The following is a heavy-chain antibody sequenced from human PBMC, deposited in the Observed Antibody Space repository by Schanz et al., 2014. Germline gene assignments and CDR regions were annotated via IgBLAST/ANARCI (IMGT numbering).Heavy chain of an antibody. CDR3: ARVALPGYSSPRDAFDI. CDR1: GFTFSTST. Sequence: VQLVESGGGVAQPGRSLRLSCAASGFTFSTSTMHWVRQAPGKGLEYVSSISSKGDMTFYGNSVKGRFTISRDNSKNSLYLQMNGLRADDTAVYYCARVALPGYSSPRDAFDIWGQGTMVTVSS. CDR2: ISSKGDMT. D-gene: IGHD5-18*01. J-gene: IGHJ3*02. V-gene: IGHV3-64*01.